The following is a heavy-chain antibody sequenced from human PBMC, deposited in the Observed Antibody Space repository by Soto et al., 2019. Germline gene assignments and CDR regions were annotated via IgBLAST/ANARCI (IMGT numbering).Heavy chain of an antibody. CDR3: ARDAYSSGWGAFDI. CDR1: GYTLTGYY. V-gene: IGHV1-2*04. J-gene: IGHJ3*02. Sequence: ASVKVSCKASGYTLTGYYMHWVRQAPGQGLEWMGWINPNSGGTNYAQKFQGWVTMTRDTSISTAYMELSRLRSDDTAVYYCARDAYSSGWGAFDIWGQGTMVTVSS. D-gene: IGHD6-19*01. CDR2: INPNSGGT.